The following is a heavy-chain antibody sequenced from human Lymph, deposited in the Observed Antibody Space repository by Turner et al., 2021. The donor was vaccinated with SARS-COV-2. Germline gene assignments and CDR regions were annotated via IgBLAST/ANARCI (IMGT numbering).Heavy chain of an antibody. D-gene: IGHD2-15*01. V-gene: IGHV1-46*01. CDR3: ARVGPGGFDY. CDR2: INPSGDST. J-gene: IGHJ4*02. Sequence: QVQLVPSGAELKTPGASVKVSCKASGYTFTSYYMHWGRQAPGHGLEWMGIINPSGDSTSYAQKFQGRVTMTRDTSTSTVDMELSSLRSEDTAVYYCARVGPGGFDYWGQGTPVTVSS. CDR1: GYTFTSYY.